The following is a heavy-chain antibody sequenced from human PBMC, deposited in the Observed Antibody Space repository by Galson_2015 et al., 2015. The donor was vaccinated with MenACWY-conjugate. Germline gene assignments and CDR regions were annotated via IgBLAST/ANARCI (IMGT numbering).Heavy chain of an antibody. CDR1: GFSFSSYW. D-gene: IGHD2-8*01. CDR2: INSDGSST. Sequence: SLRLSCAASGFSFSSYWMHWVRQLPGKGPVWVSRINSDGSSTSCADSVKGRFTISRDNAKNTLYLQMSSLRAEDTAVYYCARKGPNGRPPDGFDIWGQGTMVTVSS. V-gene: IGHV3-74*01. CDR3: ARKGPNGRPPDGFDI. J-gene: IGHJ3*02.